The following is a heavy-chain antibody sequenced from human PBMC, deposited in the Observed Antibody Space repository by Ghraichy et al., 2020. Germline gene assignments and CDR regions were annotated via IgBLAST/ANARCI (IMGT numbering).Heavy chain of an antibody. CDR1: GFTFSSYW. V-gene: IGHV3-74*01. CDR3: ARVEGTTMIVVGNWYFDL. J-gene: IGHJ2*01. D-gene: IGHD3-22*01. Sequence: GGSLRLSCAASGFTFSSYWMHWVRQAPGKGLVWVSRINSDGSSTSYADSVKGRFTISRDNAKNTLYLQMNSLRAEDTAVYYCARVEGTTMIVVGNWYFDLWGRGTLVTVSS. CDR2: INSDGSST.